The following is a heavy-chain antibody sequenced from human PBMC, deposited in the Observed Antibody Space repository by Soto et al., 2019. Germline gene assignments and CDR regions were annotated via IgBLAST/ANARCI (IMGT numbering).Heavy chain of an antibody. V-gene: IGHV1-18*01. D-gene: IGHD1-7*01. Sequence: GASVKVSCKASGYTFTSYGISWVRQAPGQGLEWMGWISAYNGNTNYAQKLQGRVTMTTDTSTSTAYMELRSLRSDDTAVYYCARVQGNNWSYVSRFDPWGQGTLVTVSS. CDR1: GYTFTSYG. J-gene: IGHJ5*02. CDR2: ISAYNGNT. CDR3: ARVQGNNWSYVSRFDP.